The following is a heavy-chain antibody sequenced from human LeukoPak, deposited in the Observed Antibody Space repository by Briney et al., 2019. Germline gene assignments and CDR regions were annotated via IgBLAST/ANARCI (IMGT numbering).Heavy chain of an antibody. CDR2: IIPIFGTA. CDR3: ARRFNSNYVWWFDP. V-gene: IGHV1-69*05. D-gene: IGHD4-11*01. J-gene: IGHJ5*02. CDR1: GSGFSSYA. Sequence: SAKVSCKAAGSGFSSYAISWVRQAPGQGLEWMGGIIPIFGTANYAQKFQGRVTITTDESTSTAYMELSSLRSEDTAVYYCARRFNSNYVWWFDPWGQGTLVTVS.